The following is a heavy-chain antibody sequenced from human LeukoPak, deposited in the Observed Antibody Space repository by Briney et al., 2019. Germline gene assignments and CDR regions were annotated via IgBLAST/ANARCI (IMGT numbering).Heavy chain of an antibody. CDR1: GGSISSGDYY. CDR3: ASARAPLVGATFDY. V-gene: IGHV4-30-4*08. D-gene: IGHD1-26*01. CDR2: IYYSGST. Sequence: PSETLSLTCTVSGGSISSGDYYWSWIRQPPGKGLEWIGYIYYSGSTYYNPSLKSRVTISVDTSKNQFSLKLSSVTAAVTAVYYCASARAPLVGATFDYWGQGTLVTVSS. J-gene: IGHJ4*02.